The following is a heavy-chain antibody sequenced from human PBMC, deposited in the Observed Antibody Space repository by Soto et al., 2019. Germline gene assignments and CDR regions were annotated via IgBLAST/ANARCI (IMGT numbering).Heavy chain of an antibody. J-gene: IGHJ4*02. V-gene: IGHV4-59*01. CDR1: GGSISSYY. Sequence: SETLSLTCPVSGGSISSYYWSWIRQPPGKGLEWIGYIYYSGSTNYNPSLKSRVTISVDTSKNQFSLRLSSVTAAGTAVYYCANRYYDGSGYLHDYWGQGILVTVSS. D-gene: IGHD3-22*01. CDR2: IYYSGST. CDR3: ANRYYDGSGYLHDY.